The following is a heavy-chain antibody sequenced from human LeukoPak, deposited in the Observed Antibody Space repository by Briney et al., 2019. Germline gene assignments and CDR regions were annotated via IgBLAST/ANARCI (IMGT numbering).Heavy chain of an antibody. V-gene: IGHV4-59*12. Sequence: SETLSLTCTVSGGSISSYYWSWIRQPPGKGLEWIGYIYYSGSTNYNPSLKSRVTMSVDTSKNQFSLKLSSVTAADTAVYYCAREGIAARRGTYDAFDIWGQGTMVTVSS. J-gene: IGHJ3*02. CDR1: GGSISSYY. CDR3: AREGIAARRGTYDAFDI. CDR2: IYYSGST. D-gene: IGHD6-6*01.